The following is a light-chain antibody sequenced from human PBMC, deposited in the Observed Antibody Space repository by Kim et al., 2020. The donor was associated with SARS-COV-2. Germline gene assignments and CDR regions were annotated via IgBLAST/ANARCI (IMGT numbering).Light chain of an antibody. J-gene: IGKJ4*01. CDR1: QSVSTY. CDR2: DSS. Sequence: PGVRAPHSCRTSQSVSTYLAWYHHNSCQSPRLLIPDSSSKGTGVPARCSASRSGTDFTLTIDSLQPEDCAVYYCQQRSNWPEGLTFGGGTKVDIK. V-gene: IGKV3-11*01. CDR3: QQRSNWPEGLT.